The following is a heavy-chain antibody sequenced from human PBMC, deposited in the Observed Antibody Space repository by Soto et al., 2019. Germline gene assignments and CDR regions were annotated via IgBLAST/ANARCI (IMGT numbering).Heavy chain of an antibody. CDR1: GGSITNYY. CDR2: IQYNGYS. V-gene: IGHV4-59*08. CDR3: ARHGFGSLHGLVDV. J-gene: IGHJ6*02. D-gene: IGHD3-10*01. Sequence: QVQLQESGPGLVKPSETLSLTCTVSGGSITNYYCSWFRQPPGKGLEWIGYIQYNGYSAYNLSLKRRVTMSMDTSKTQLSLMLESVTATATAVYYCARHGFGSLHGLVDVWGQGTTVIVSS.